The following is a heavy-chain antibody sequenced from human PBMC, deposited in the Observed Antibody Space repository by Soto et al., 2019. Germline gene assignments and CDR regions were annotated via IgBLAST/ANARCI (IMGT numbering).Heavy chain of an antibody. V-gene: IGHV5-51*01. CDR1: GYSFTSYW. Sequence: PGESLKISCKGSGYSFTSYWIGWVRQMPGKGLEWMGIIYPGDSDTRYSPSFQGQVTISADKSISTAYLQWSSLKASDTAMYYCARNYYGSGRRNTENYYYYYMDAWGKGTTVTVSS. D-gene: IGHD3-10*01. CDR3: ARNYYGSGRRNTENYYYYYMDA. J-gene: IGHJ6*03. CDR2: IYPGDSDT.